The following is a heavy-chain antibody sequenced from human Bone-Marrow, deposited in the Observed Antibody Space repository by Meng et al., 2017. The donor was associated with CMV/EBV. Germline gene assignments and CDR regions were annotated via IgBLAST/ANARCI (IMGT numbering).Heavy chain of an antibody. D-gene: IGHD2-2*01. Sequence: SLKISCAASGFTFDDYAMHWVRQAPGKGLEWVSGISWNSGSIGYADSVKGRFTISRDNAKNSLYLQMNSLRAEDTALYYCAKGSGYCSSTSCYLDAFDIWGQGTMVTGSS. J-gene: IGHJ3*02. V-gene: IGHV3-9*01. CDR1: GFTFDDYA. CDR2: ISWNSGSI. CDR3: AKGSGYCSSTSCYLDAFDI.